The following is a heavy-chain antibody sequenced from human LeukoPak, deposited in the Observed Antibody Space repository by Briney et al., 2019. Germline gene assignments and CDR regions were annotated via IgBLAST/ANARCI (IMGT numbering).Heavy chain of an antibody. CDR1: GYTFTSYG. CDR2: ISAYNGNT. Sequence: GASVKVSCKASGYTFTSYGISWVRQAPGQGLEWMGWISAYNGNTNYAQKLQGRVTMTTDTSTSTAYMELRSLRSDDTAVYYCARDPDDYGSGSYFDYWGQGTLVTVSS. CDR3: ARDPDDYGSGSYFDY. J-gene: IGHJ4*02. D-gene: IGHD3-10*01. V-gene: IGHV1-18*01.